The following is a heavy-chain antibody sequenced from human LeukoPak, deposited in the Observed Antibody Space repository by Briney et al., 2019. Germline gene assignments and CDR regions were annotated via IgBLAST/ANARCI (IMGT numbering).Heavy chain of an antibody. CDR3: ARDRSLWFFDY. V-gene: IGHV3-30*04. CDR2: ISYDGSNK. Sequence: GGSLRLSCAASGFTFSSCAMHWVRQAPGKGLEWVAVISYDGSNKYYADSVKGRFTISRDNSKNTLYLQMNSLRAEDTAVYYCARDRSLWFFDYWGQGTLVTVSS. J-gene: IGHJ4*02. D-gene: IGHD3-10*01. CDR1: GFTFSSCA.